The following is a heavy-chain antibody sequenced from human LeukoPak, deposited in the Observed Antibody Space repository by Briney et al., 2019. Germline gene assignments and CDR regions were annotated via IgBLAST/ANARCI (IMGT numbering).Heavy chain of an antibody. D-gene: IGHD3-22*01. CDR2: IYYSGST. CDR3: ARYYYDSSGYWT. J-gene: IGHJ5*02. Sequence: SETLSLTCTVSGGSISSSSYYRGWIRQPPGRGLEWIGSIYYSGSTYYNPSLKSRVTISVDTSKNQFSLKLSSVTAADTAVYYCARYYYDSSGYWTWGQGTLVTVSS. V-gene: IGHV4-39*01. CDR1: GGSISSSSYY.